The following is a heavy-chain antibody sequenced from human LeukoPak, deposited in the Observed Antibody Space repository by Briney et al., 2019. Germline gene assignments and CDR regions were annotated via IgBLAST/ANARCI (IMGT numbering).Heavy chain of an antibody. D-gene: IGHD6-19*01. J-gene: IGHJ4*02. Sequence: PGGSLRLSCAASGFTFSSYAMTWVRQAPGQGLEWVSAISASGGSTYYADSVKGRFTISRDNSKNTLYLQMNSLRVEDTAVYYCAKTSSGWSKDYWGQGTLVTVSS. CDR2: ISASGGST. V-gene: IGHV3-23*01. CDR3: AKTSSGWSKDY. CDR1: GFTFSSYA.